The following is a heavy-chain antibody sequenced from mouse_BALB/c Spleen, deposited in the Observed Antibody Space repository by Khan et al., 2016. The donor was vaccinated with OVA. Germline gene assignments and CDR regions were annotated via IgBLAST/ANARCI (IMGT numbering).Heavy chain of an antibody. CDR3: ARGTRY. CDR2: ITYSGST. D-gene: IGHD2-14*01. J-gene: IGHJ4*01. CDR1: GDSTTSGY. Sequence: EVQPQESGPSLVKPSQTLSLTCSVTGDSTTSGYWNWIRKFPGNKLEYMGYITYSGSTYYNPSIISRIAITRDTTNNLYYLQLNSVTADDTGTYYCARGTRYWGHGTSVTVSS. V-gene: IGHV3-8*02.